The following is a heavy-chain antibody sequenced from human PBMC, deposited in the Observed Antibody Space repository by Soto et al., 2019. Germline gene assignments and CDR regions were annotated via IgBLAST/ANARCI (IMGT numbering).Heavy chain of an antibody. D-gene: IGHD3-10*01. CDR1: GFTFISYA. J-gene: IGHJ6*02. CDR2: ISFDGSTE. Sequence: QVQLVESGGGVVQPGRSLRLSCAASGFTFISYAMHWVRQAPGKGLEWVAVISFDGSTEYYADSVKGRFTTSRDNSKNPVYLQMNSLRSEDTAVYYCARSRHGSGSYTHFYYGLDVWGQGTTVTVSS. V-gene: IGHV3-30-3*01. CDR3: ARSRHGSGSYTHFYYGLDV.